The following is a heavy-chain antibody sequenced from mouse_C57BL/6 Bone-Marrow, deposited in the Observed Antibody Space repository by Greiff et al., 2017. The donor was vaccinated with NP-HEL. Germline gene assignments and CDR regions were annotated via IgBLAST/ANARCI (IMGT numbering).Heavy chain of an antibody. CDR1: GYAFTNYL. V-gene: IGHV1-54*01. J-gene: IGHJ2*01. CDR2: INPGSGGT. CDR3: ARGGTTVGDY. D-gene: IGHD1-1*01. Sequence: VQLQQSGAELVRPGTSVKVSCKASGYAFTNYLIEWVKQRPGQGLEWIGVINPGSGGTNYNEKFKGKATLTADKSSSTAYMQLSSLTSEDSAVYFCARGGTTVGDYWGQGTTLTVSS.